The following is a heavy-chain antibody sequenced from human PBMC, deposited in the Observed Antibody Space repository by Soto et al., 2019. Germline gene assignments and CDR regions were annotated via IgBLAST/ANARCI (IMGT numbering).Heavy chain of an antibody. CDR2: FDPEDGET. D-gene: IGHD2-15*01. J-gene: IGHJ4*02. V-gene: IGHV1-24*01. CDR1: GYTLTELS. CDR3: ATAPRPYCSGGSCYFGYFDY. Sequence: ASVKVSCKVSGYTLTELSMHWVRQAPGKGLEWMGGFDPEDGETIYAQKFQGRVTMTEDTSTDTAYMELSSLRSEDTAVYYFATAPRPYCSGGSCYFGYFDYWGQGTLVTVSS.